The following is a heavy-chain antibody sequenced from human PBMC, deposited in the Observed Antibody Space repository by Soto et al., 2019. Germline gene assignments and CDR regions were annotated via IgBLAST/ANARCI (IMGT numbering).Heavy chain of an antibody. Sequence: EVQLVQSGGDWVQPGGSLRLSCVASGFAFDTYNMNWVRQTPGKGLEWVSYISTGSSTIYYADSVKGRFTISRDNAKKSLFLHMNDLRDEDAAVYYCARDDCTSASCYRDYWGQGTLVTVSS. CDR1: GFAFDTYN. V-gene: IGHV3-48*02. CDR3: ARDDCTSASCYRDY. J-gene: IGHJ4*02. D-gene: IGHD2-2*01. CDR2: ISTGSSTI.